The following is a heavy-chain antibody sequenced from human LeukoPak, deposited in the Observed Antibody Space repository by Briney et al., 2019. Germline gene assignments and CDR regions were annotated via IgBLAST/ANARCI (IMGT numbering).Heavy chain of an antibody. J-gene: IGHJ4*02. CDR2: IWYDGSNK. D-gene: IGHD3-22*01. Sequence: PGRSLRLSCAASGFTFSSYGMHWVRQAPGKWLEWVAVIWYDGSNKYYADSVKGRFTISRDNSKNTLYLQMNSLRAEDTAVYYCAKFRYYYDSSGSGIDYWGQGTLVTVSS. CDR1: GFTFSSYG. CDR3: AKFRYYYDSSGSGIDY. V-gene: IGHV3-33*06.